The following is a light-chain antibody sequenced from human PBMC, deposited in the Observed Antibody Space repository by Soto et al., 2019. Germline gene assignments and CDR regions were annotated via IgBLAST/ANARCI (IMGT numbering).Light chain of an antibody. V-gene: IGLV2-8*01. CDR2: EVS. Sequence: QSVLTQPPSASGSPGQSVTISCTGSSSDVGDYNYVSWYQQHPGKAPKLMIYEVSKRPPGVPERFSGSKSGNTASLTVSGLQAGDEADYYCGSYADSAYIFGTGTQLTVL. J-gene: IGLJ1*01. CDR1: SSDVGDYNY. CDR3: GSYADSAYI.